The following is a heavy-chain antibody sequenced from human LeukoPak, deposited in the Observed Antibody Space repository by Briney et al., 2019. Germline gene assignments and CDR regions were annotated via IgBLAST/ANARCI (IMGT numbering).Heavy chain of an antibody. Sequence: ASVKVSCKASGYTFTGYYMHWVRQAPGQGLEWMGWINPNSGGTNYAQKFQGRVTMTRDTSISTAYMELSRLRSDDTAVYYCATSWNYYYYYMDVWGKGTTVTVSS. CDR1: GYTFTGYY. J-gene: IGHJ6*03. CDR3: ATSWNYYYYYMDV. V-gene: IGHV1-2*02. CDR2: INPNSGGT. D-gene: IGHD6-13*01.